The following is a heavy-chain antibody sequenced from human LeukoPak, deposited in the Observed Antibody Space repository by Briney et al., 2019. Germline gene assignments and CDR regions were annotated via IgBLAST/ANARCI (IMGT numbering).Heavy chain of an antibody. V-gene: IGHV1-69*05. CDR1: GGTFSSYA. Sequence: ASVKVSCKASGGTFSSYAISWVRQAPGQGLEWIGRIIPIFGTANYAQKFQGRVTITTDESTSTAYMELSSLRSEDTAVYYCARVSGSYGDAFDIWGQGTMVTVSS. CDR3: ARVSGSYGDAFDI. CDR2: IIPIFGTA. J-gene: IGHJ3*02. D-gene: IGHD1-26*01.